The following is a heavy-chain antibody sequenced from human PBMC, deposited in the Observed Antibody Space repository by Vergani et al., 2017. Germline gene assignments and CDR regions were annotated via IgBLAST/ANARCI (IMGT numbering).Heavy chain of an antibody. CDR3: ARYGHADLTRFHYYYYGMDV. CDR1: GGTFSSSA. J-gene: IGHJ6*02. CDR2: IIPIFGTA. D-gene: IGHD3-9*01. Sequence: QVQLVQSGAEVKKPGSSVKVSCKASGGTFSSSAISWVRQAPGQGLEWMGWIIPIFGTANYAQKFQGRVTITADESTSTAYMELSSLRSEDTAVYYCARYGHADLTRFHYYYYGMDVWGQGTTVTVSS. V-gene: IGHV1-69*12.